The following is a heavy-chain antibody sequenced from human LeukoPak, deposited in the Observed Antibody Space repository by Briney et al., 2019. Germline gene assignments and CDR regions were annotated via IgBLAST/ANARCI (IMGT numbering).Heavy chain of an antibody. CDR3: AREREHDYGTDY. V-gene: IGHV3-48*01. J-gene: IGHJ4*02. D-gene: IGHD4-17*01. CDR2: ISSSGRPI. CDR1: GFTFTSYS. Sequence: GGSLRLSCAASGFTFTSYSMNWVRQAPGKGLEWVSYISSSGRPIYYADSVKGRFTISRGNAKNSLYLQMNGLRAEDTAVYYCAREREHDYGTDYWGQGTLVTVSS.